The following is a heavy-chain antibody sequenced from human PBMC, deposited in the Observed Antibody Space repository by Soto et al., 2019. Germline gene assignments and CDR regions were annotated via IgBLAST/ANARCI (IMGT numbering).Heavy chain of an antibody. D-gene: IGHD5-12*01. CDR3: TTDRGGVGYELDY. J-gene: IGHJ4*02. V-gene: IGHV3-15*01. CDR2: IKSKTDGGTT. Sequence: EVQLVESGGGLVKPGGSLRLSCAASGFTFSNAWISWVRQAPGKGLEWVGRIKSKTDGGTTDYAAPVKGRFTISRDDSKNTLYLQMNSLKTEDTAVYYCTTDRGGVGYELDYWGQGTLVTVSS. CDR1: GFTFSNAW.